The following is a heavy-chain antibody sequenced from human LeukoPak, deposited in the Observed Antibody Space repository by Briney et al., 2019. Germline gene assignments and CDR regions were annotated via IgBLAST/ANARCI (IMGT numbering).Heavy chain of an antibody. CDR2: TFYRSKWYN. J-gene: IGHJ3*02. V-gene: IGHV6-1*01. CDR1: GDSVSSNSVA. CDR3: GRGKYSAFDI. Sequence: SQTLSLTCAISGDSVSSNSVAWNWIRQSPSRGLEWLGRTFYRSKWYNDYAVSVKSRITINPDTSKNQFSLQLSSVTPEDTAVYYCGRGKYSAFDIWGQGTMVTVSS. D-gene: IGHD2/OR15-2a*01.